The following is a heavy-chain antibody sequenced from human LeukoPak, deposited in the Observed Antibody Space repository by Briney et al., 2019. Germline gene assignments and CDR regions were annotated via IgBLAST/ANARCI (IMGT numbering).Heavy chain of an antibody. CDR2: INHSGST. V-gene: IGHV4-34*01. D-gene: IGHD3-3*01. CDR1: GFWFGSDG. Sequence: PGGSLRLSCAASGFWFGSDGMSWIRQPPGKGLEWIGEINHSGSTNYNPSLKSRVTISVDTSKNQFSLKLSSVTAADTAVYYCARVEWLLLWPYDYWGQGTLVTVSS. CDR3: ARVEWLLLWPYDY. J-gene: IGHJ4*02.